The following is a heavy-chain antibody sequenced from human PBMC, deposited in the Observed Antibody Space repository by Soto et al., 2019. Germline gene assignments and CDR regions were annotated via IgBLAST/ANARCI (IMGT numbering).Heavy chain of an antibody. Sequence: EVQLLESGGGLLQPGGSVRLSCAASGFTFSMYAMTWVRQAPGKGLEWVSAITGSGGNTYYADSVKGRFTISRDNSKNSLYRQMNSLTAAATLVYFCARTPGGYTSRRYYFDFRGQGTLVTVSS. J-gene: IGHJ4*02. CDR3: ARTPGGYTSRRYYFDF. V-gene: IGHV3-23*01. CDR1: GFTFSMYA. CDR2: ITGSGGNT. D-gene: IGHD1-1*01.